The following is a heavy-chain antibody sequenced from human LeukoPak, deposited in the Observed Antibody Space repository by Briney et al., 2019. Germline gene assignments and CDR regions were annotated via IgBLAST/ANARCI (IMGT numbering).Heavy chain of an antibody. V-gene: IGHV4-4*07. CDR2: IYTSGST. CDR1: GGSISSYY. Sequence: PSETLSLTCTVSGGSISSYYWSWIRQPAGKGLEWIGRIYTSGSTNYNPSLKSRVTMSVDTSKNQFSLKLSSVTAADTAVYYCARVDTAGARNAYYFDYWGQGTLVTVSS. CDR3: ARVDTAGARNAYYFDY. J-gene: IGHJ4*02. D-gene: IGHD5-18*01.